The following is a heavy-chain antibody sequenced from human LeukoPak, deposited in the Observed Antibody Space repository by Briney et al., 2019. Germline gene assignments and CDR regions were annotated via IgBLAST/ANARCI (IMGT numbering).Heavy chain of an antibody. CDR1: GGSISSNY. CDR3: ARARGGYCSSTSCLNNWFDP. V-gene: IGHV4-59*01. D-gene: IGHD2-2*01. Sequence: PSETLSLTCTVPGGSISSNYWSWIRQPPGKGLEWIGYIYYSGSTNYNPSLKSRVTISVDTSKNQFSLKLSSVTAADTAVYYCARARGGYCSSTSCLNNWFDPWGQGTLVTVSS. J-gene: IGHJ5*02. CDR2: IYYSGST.